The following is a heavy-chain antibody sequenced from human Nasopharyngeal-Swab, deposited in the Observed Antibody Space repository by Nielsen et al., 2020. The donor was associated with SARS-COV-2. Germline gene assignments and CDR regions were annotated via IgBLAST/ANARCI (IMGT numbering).Heavy chain of an antibody. CDR2: INAGNGNT. V-gene: IGHV1-3*01. D-gene: IGHD3-10*01. Sequence: ASVKVSCKASGYTFTSYAMHWVRQAPGQRLEWMGWINAGNGNTKYSQKLQGRVTITRDTSASTAYMELSSLRSEDTAVYYCAIDPRGDDAFDIWGQGTMVTVSS. CDR1: GYTFTSYA. CDR3: AIDPRGDDAFDI. J-gene: IGHJ3*02.